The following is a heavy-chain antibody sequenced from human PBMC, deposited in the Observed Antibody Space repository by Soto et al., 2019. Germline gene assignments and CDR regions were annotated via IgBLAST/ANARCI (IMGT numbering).Heavy chain of an antibody. CDR1: GFTFDDYV. D-gene: IGHD6-6*01. Sequence: EVQLVESGGGLVQPGRSLRLSCAASGFTFDDYVMHWVRQAPGKGLEWASGINWNSGNIGYADSVKGRFTISRDNAKNARYLEMNSLRTEDTALYDCARVRLPLNFDYWGQGTLVTVSS. CDR3: ARVRLPLNFDY. CDR2: INWNSGNI. J-gene: IGHJ4*02. V-gene: IGHV3-9*01.